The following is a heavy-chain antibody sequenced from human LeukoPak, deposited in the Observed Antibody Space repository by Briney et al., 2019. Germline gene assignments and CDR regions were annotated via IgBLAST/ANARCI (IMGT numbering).Heavy chain of an antibody. CDR1: GFTFSSYS. Sequence: GGSLRLSCAASGFTFSSYSMNWVRQAPGKGLEWVSSMSSSSSYIYYADSVKGRFTISRDNAKNSLYLQMNSLRAEDTAVYYCATLVAATSAPEAHYYYMDVWGKGTTVTVSS. D-gene: IGHD2-15*01. V-gene: IGHV3-21*01. CDR3: ATLVAATSAPEAHYYYMDV. J-gene: IGHJ6*03. CDR2: MSSSSSYI.